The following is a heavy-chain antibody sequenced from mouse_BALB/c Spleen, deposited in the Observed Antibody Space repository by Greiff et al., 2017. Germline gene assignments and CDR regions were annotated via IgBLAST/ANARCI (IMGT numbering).Heavy chain of an antibody. CDR3: ARDTTVVATDAMDY. CDR1: GFTISDYY. CDR2: ISDGGSYT. V-gene: IGHV5-4*02. J-gene: IGHJ4*01. D-gene: IGHD1-1*01. Sequence: EVKLVESGGGLVKPGGSLKLSCAASGFTISDYYMYWVRQTPEKRLEWVATISDGGSYTYYPDSVKGRFTISRDNAKNNLYLQMSSLKSEDTAMYYCARDTTVVATDAMDYWGQGTSVTVSS.